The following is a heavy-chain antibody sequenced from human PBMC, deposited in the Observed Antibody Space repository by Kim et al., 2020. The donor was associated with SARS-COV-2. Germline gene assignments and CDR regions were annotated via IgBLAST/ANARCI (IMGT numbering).Heavy chain of an antibody. Sequence: GSLRLSCAASGFTFSSYAMIFFLHSLFFLLEWVSVIYSGGSSTYYADSVKGRFTISRVKSKNTLYLQMNSLRAEDTAVYYCAKEEAAAGPFDYWGQGTLVTVSS. J-gene: IGHJ4*02. CDR3: AKEEAAAGPFDY. CDR2: IYSGGSST. CDR1: GFTFSSYA. D-gene: IGHD6-13*01. V-gene: IGHV3-23*03.